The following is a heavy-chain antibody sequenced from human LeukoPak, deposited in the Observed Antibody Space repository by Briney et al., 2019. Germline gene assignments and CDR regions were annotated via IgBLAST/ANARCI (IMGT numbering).Heavy chain of an antibody. CDR3: ARGSGIASYYFDY. CDR1: GFTFSSYW. Sequence: PGGSLRLSRAASGFTFSSYWMSWVRQAPGKGLEWVANIKQDGSEKYYVDSVKGRFTISRDNAKNSLYLQLNSLRAEDTAVYYCARGSGIASYYFDYWGQGTLVTVSS. V-gene: IGHV3-7*01. D-gene: IGHD6-13*01. J-gene: IGHJ4*02. CDR2: IKQDGSEK.